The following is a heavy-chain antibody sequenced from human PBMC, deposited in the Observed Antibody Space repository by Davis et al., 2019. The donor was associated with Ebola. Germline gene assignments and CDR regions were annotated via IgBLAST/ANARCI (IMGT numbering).Heavy chain of an antibody. Sequence: GESLKISCAASGFIFRNYAMHWVRQAPGKGLEWVAVVSHSERERFYADSVKGRFTISRDNSENVLYLQMDSLRPDDTAIYFCARALHDEVLDYWGQGTPVTVSS. V-gene: IGHV3-30*04. CDR1: GFIFRNYA. CDR3: ARALHDEVLDY. D-gene: IGHD1-1*01. CDR2: VSHSERER. J-gene: IGHJ4*02.